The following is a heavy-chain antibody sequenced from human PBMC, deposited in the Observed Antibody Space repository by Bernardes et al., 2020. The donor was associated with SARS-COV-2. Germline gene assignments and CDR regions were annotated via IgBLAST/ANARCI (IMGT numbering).Heavy chain of an antibody. CDR3: AKFSSGWTDYGMDV. J-gene: IGHJ6*02. CDR2: ISGSGATT. D-gene: IGHD6-19*01. Sequence: GGSLSLSCAASGFTFSSYAMSWVRQAPGKGLEWVSSISGSGATTYYADAVKGRFAISRDNSKNTLYLQMNSLRAEDTALYYCAKFSSGWTDYGMDVWGQGTTVTVSS. CDR1: GFTFSSYA. V-gene: IGHV3-23*01.